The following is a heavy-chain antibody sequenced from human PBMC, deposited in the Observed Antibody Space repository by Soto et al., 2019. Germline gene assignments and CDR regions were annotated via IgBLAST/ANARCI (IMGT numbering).Heavy chain of an antibody. D-gene: IGHD3-3*01. CDR2: MNPSNGNA. CDR1: RYTLITYD. V-gene: IGHV1-8*01. Sequence: GAAVKVSCKGFRYTLITYDINWVRHATGQGLEWMGLMNPSNGNAGYAQKLHGRLTMTMNTSISTVYMELSSLLSHDTPGYSCARRKEWSGPNYFDYWGQGSLVTVS. J-gene: IGHJ4*02. CDR3: ARRKEWSGPNYFDY.